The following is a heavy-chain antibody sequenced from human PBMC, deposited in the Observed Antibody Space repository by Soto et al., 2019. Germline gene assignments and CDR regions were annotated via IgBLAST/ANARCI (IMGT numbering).Heavy chain of an antibody. J-gene: IGHJ4*02. CDR2: ISGSGGST. V-gene: IGHV3-23*01. CDR1: GFTFSSYA. D-gene: IGHD6-19*01. CDR3: VKVRWLVRVFDY. Sequence: EVQLLESGGGLVQPGGSLRLSCAASGFTFSSYAMSWVRQAPGKGLEWVSAISGSGGSTYYADSVKGRFTISRDNSKNSLNLQMNSLRAEDKAVYYCVKVRWLVRVFDYWGQGTLVTVSS.